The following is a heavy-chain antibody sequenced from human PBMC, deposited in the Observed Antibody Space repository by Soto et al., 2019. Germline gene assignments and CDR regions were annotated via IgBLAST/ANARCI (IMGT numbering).Heavy chain of an antibody. D-gene: IGHD3-22*01. CDR2: IKHDVSEI. CDR1: GFTFSDYW. V-gene: IGHV3-7*03. J-gene: IGHJ3*02. Sequence: EVQLVESGGGLVQPGGCLRLSCAASGFTFSDYWMSWVRLSPGKGLEWVANIKHDVSEIRYVDSVKGRFTMSRDNAENSLYLQMSSLGAEDTAMYYCARDPYGNGYGAFDIWGQGTMVTVSS. CDR3: ARDPYGNGYGAFDI.